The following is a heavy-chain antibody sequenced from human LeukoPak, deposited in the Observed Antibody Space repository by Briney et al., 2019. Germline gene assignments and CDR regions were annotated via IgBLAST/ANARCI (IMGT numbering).Heavy chain of an antibody. CDR1: GFTFSSYW. V-gene: IGHV3-7*03. CDR2: IRQDGSEK. Sequence: PGGSLRLSCGASGFTFSSYWMSGVRQAPGKGLEWVANIRQDGSEKYYVDSVKGRFTISRDNAKNSLYLQMNSLRAEDTAVYYCARWLGSYWGQGTLVTVSS. CDR3: ARWLGSY. D-gene: IGHD3-10*01. J-gene: IGHJ4*02.